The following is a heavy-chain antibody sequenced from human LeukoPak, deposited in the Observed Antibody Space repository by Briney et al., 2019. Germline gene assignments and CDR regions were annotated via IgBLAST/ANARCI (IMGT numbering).Heavy chain of an antibody. CDR3: ARERPGSLDY. CDR1: GGSISSYY. J-gene: IGHJ4*02. D-gene: IGHD1-1*01. Sequence: SETLSLTCTVSGGSISSYYWSWIRQPPGKGLEWIGYIYYSGSTNYNPSLKSRVTMSVDTSKNQFSLKLSSVTAADTAVYYCARERPGSLDYWGQGTLVTVSS. CDR2: IYYSGST. V-gene: IGHV4-59*01.